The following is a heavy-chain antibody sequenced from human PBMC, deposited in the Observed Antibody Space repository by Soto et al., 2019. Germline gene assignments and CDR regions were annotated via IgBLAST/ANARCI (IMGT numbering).Heavy chain of an antibody. CDR1: GGSFSGYY. D-gene: IGHD3-10*01. V-gene: IGHV4-34*01. CDR3: ARYGSGSYWEYYYYGMDV. CDR2: INHSGST. J-gene: IGHJ6*02. Sequence: SETLSLTCAVYGGSFSGYYWSWILQPPGKGLEWIGEINHSGSTNYNPSLKSRVTISVDTSKNQFSLKLSSVTAADTAVYYCARYGSGSYWEYYYYGMDVWGQGTTVTVSS.